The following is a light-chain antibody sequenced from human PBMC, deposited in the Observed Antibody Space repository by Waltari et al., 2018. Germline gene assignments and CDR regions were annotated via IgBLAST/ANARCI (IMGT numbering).Light chain of an antibody. CDR1: QSLSSY. J-gene: IGKJ4*01. V-gene: IGKV3-11*01. CDR2: DAS. Sequence: TPPCRASQSLSSYLAWYHQKPGQAPRLLIYDASNRATGIPARFSGSGSGTDFTLTISSLEPEDFAVYYCQQRSNRLTFGGGTKVEIK. CDR3: QQRSNRLT.